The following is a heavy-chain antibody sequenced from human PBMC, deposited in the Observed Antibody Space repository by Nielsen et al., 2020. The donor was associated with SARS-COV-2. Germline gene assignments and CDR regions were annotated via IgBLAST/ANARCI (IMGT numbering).Heavy chain of an antibody. CDR2: IYPGDSDT. CDR3: ARQPYITIFGVGGFDP. Sequence: VRQMPGKGLEWMGIIYPGDSDTRYSPSFQGQVTISADKSISTAYLQWSSLKASDTAMYYCARQPYITIFGVGGFDPWGQGTLVTVSS. V-gene: IGHV5-51*01. J-gene: IGHJ5*02. D-gene: IGHD3-3*01.